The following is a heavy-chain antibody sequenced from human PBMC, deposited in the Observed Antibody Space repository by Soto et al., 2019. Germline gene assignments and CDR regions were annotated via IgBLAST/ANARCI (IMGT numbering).Heavy chain of an antibody. J-gene: IGHJ5*01. V-gene: IGHV4-34*01. CDR3: ARVHPPPATGGGGSYNDS. CDR2: NNHRGSS. Sequence: LETLSLTCAFDGESFSEYYWSWIRQPPGEGVEGMGENNHRGSSNYNPSLKSRVSIVVDSSRNQISLMLTSVTAADTGVYYCARVHPPPATGGGGSYNDSWGPGTLVTVAS. D-gene: IGHD5-12*01. CDR1: GESFSEYY.